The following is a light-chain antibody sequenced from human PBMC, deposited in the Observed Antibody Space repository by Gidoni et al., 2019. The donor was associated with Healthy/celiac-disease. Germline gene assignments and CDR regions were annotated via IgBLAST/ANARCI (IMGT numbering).Light chain of an antibody. CDR3: QQSYSTLLT. CDR1: QSISSY. CDR2: AEY. V-gene: IGKV1-39*01. J-gene: IGKJ4*01. Sequence: IQLPQSPSSLSASVGDRVTITCRGSQSISSYLHWYQKKPGKAPKLRSYAEYSLQSGVPSRFSGSGSGTDFTLTISSLQPEDFATYDCQQSYSTLLTFGGGTKVESK.